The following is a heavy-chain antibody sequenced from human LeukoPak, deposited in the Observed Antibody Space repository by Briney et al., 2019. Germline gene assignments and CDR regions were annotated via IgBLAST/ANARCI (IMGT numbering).Heavy chain of an antibody. CDR2: IHSDGSST. D-gene: IGHD4-17*01. Sequence: GGSLRLSCAASGFTFSSTWMHWFRQAPGKGPVWVSRIHSDGSSTIYSDSVKGRFTISRDNARNTLYLQMNSLRAEDTAVYYCAKDPSTVTMGFDFDYWGQGTLVTVSS. CDR3: AKDPSTVTMGFDFDY. V-gene: IGHV3-74*01. J-gene: IGHJ4*02. CDR1: GFTFSSTW.